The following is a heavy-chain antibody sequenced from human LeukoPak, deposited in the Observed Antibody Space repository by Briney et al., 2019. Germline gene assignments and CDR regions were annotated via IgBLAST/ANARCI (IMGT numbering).Heavy chain of an antibody. D-gene: IGHD3-16*02. J-gene: IGHJ3*02. Sequence: GRSLRLSCAASGFTFSSYGMHWVRQAPGKGLEWVAVISYDGSNKYYADSVKGRFTISRDNSKNTLYLQMNSLRAEDTAVYYCARSSMITFGGVIVKAFDIWGQGTMVTVSS. V-gene: IGHV3-30*03. CDR3: ARSSMITFGGVIVKAFDI. CDR2: ISYDGSNK. CDR1: GFTFSSYG.